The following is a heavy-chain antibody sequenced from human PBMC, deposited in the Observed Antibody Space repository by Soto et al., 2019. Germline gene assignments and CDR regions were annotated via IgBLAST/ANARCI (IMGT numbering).Heavy chain of an antibody. CDR1: GFTFSSHW. D-gene: IGHD2-15*01. CDR3: TRDQDTYGQAVFDS. J-gene: IGHJ4*02. Sequence: GGSLRLSCAGSGFTFSSHWMSWVRQAPGKGLEWVARVNEDGSITNYADSVKGRFTISRDNAKNTLYLHMNSLRPEDTAMYYCTRDQDTYGQAVFDSWGQGTLVTVSS. V-gene: IGHV3-7*01. CDR2: VNEDGSIT.